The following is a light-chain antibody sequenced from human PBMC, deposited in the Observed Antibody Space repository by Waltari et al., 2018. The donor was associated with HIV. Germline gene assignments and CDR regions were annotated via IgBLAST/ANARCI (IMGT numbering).Light chain of an antibody. CDR2: TAS. CDR1: QGISSY. V-gene: IGKV1-9*01. CDR3: QQSYSNPLT. J-gene: IGKJ3*01. Sequence: DSQLTQSPSFLSASVGDRVTITCRASQGISSYLAWYQQKPGKAPKLLIYTASILQSGVPSRFSGSGSGTEFTLTISSLQPEDFATYYCQQSYSNPLTFGPGTKVDIK.